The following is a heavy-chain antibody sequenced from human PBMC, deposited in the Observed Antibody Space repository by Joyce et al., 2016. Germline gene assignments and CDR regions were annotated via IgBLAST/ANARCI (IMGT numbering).Heavy chain of an antibody. V-gene: IGHV3-30*14. CDR1: GFTLSRYN. J-gene: IGHJ4*02. Sequence: QVQLVESGGGVVQPGRSLRLSCAASGFTLSRYNMHWVRQVPGKGLEWLAVISYDERNKYYADSVKGRFTISRDNSKNTLHLQMNSLRAEDTAVYYCARDLWGSWYAGGDYFDYWGQGTLVTVSS. CDR2: ISYDERNK. CDR3: ARDLWGSWYAGGDYFDY. D-gene: IGHD6-13*01.